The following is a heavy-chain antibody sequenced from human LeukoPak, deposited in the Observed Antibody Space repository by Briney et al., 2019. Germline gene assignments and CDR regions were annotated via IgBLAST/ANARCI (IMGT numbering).Heavy chain of an antibody. J-gene: IGHJ4*02. Sequence: PSETLSLTCTVSGDSIRSYYWNWVRQPPGKSLEWIGFTHYSGSTFYNPSLKSRVSTSVDTSKNQFSLRLSFVTAADTAMYYCARVLDSSGWYGDYWGQGTLVTVSS. D-gene: IGHD6-19*01. V-gene: IGHV4-59*12. CDR3: ARVLDSSGWYGDY. CDR1: GDSIRSYY. CDR2: THYSGST.